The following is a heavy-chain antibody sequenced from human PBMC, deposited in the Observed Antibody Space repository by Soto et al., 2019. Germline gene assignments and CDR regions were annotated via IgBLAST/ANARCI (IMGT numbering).Heavy chain of an antibody. Sequence: PSETLSLTCAVSGYSISSGYYWGWIRQPPGKGLEWIGSIYHSGSTYYNPPLKSRVTISVDTSKNQCSLKLSSVTAADTAVYYCARGGYCSGGSCYSGGVNWFDPWGQGTLVTVSS. D-gene: IGHD2-15*01. V-gene: IGHV4-38-2*01. J-gene: IGHJ5*02. CDR1: GYSISSGYY. CDR3: ARGGYCSGGSCYSGGVNWFDP. CDR2: IYHSGST.